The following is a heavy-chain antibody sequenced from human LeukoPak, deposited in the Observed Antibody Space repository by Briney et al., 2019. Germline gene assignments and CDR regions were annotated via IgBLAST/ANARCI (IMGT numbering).Heavy chain of an antibody. J-gene: IGHJ4*02. Sequence: PGGSLRLSRAASGFTFSSYWMQWVRQAPGKGLVWVSSINSDGSSGSYADSVKGRFSISRDNAKNTLFLQMNSLRDEDTAVYYCAGHLDYGGCNSWGQGTLVTVS. CDR2: INSDGSSG. D-gene: IGHD4-23*01. V-gene: IGHV3-74*01. CDR1: GFTFSSYW. CDR3: AGHLDYGGCNS.